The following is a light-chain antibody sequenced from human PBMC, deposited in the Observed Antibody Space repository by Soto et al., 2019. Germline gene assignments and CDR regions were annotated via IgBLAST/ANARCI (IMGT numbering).Light chain of an antibody. V-gene: IGLV2-14*03. CDR2: DVS. J-gene: IGLJ1*01. Sequence: QSALTQPASVSGSPGQSITISCTGTSSDVGRYNYVSWYQHHPGKAPKLIFYDVSNRPSGVSERFSVSKSGYTASLTISGLQAEDEADYYCNSYTTSSTYVFGTGPKVTVL. CDR1: SSDVGRYNY. CDR3: NSYTTSSTYV.